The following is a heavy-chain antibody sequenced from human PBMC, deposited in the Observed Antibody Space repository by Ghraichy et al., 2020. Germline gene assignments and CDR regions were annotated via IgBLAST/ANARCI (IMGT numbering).Heavy chain of an antibody. CDR1: GFTFSSYG. CDR3: AKDYEELNYYDSSGSDY. CDR2: IRYDGSNK. Sequence: GGSLRLSCAASGFTFSSYGMHWVRQAPGKGLEWVAFIRYDGSNKYYADSVKGRFTISRDNSKNTLYLQMNSLRAEDTAVYYCAKDYEELNYYDSSGSDYWGQGTLVTVSS. D-gene: IGHD3-22*01. V-gene: IGHV3-30*02. J-gene: IGHJ4*02.